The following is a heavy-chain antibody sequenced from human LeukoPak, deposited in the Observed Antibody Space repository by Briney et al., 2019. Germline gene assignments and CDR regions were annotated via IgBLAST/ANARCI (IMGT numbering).Heavy chain of an antibody. CDR3: ARPISPQGYFGVVID. CDR2: IFYTEST. D-gene: IGHD3-3*01. Sequence: PSETLSLTCAVSGCSINTAYYYWGLIRQTPGEGLGWVGSIFYTESTHYRPSLKSPVTMSIDPSQNQFSLKVTSVTAADTAVYFCARPISPQGYFGVVIDWGQGTLVTVSS. J-gene: IGHJ4*02. CDR1: GCSINTAYYY. V-gene: IGHV4-39*07.